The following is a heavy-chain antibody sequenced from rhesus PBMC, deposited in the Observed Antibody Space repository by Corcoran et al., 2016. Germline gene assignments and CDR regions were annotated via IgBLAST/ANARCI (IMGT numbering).Heavy chain of an antibody. CDR1: GYTFTDYD. CDR2: SNPKTGGK. CDR3: ERDPRSV. Sequence: QVQLVQSGAEVKKPGSSEKVSCKAAGYTFTDYDIHWVRPAPGQGLAWRGESNPKTGGKNDAQKFPGIVTMTRDTSRSTAYMELSSLRSEDTAVYYCERDPRSVWGQGVLVTVSS. V-gene: IGHV1-138*01. J-gene: IGHJ4*01. D-gene: IGHD2-15*01.